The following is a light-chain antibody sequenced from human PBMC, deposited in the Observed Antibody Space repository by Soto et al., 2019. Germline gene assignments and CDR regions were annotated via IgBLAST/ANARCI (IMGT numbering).Light chain of an antibody. CDR2: GAS. CDR1: QTVSSSY. Sequence: EIVLMQSPGTLSLSPGERGTLSCRASQTVSSSYLAWYQQKPGQAPRLLIYGASSRATGIPDRFSGSGSGTDFTLTISRLEPEDFAVYYCQQYGSSPVTFGQGTKVEVK. CDR3: QQYGSSPVT. V-gene: IGKV3-20*01. J-gene: IGKJ1*01.